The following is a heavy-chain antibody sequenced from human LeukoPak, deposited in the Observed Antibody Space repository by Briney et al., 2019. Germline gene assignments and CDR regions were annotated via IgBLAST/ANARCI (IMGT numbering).Heavy chain of an antibody. Sequence: GGSLRLSCAASELPSSSYRMTWVRKAPGKGLEWVSYISSSSKTIYYADSVKGRFTISRDNAKNSLYLQMNSLRDEDSAVYYCARDQGIFDYWGQGTLVTVSS. CDR1: ELPSSSYR. CDR3: ARDQGIFDY. J-gene: IGHJ4*02. V-gene: IGHV3-48*02. CDR2: ISSSSKTI.